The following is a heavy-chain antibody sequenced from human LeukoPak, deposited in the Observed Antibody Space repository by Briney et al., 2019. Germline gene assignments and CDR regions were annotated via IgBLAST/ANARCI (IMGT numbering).Heavy chain of an antibody. V-gene: IGHV3-66*01. CDR3: ARSDGVVLYCGEDCYLDL. CDR1: GFGVSSNY. Sequence: GGSLRLSCEASGFGVSSNYINWVRQAPGKGLEWVSVIYRGEKTYYADSVKGRFNISRDSSKNTVFLQMNSLRAEDTAIYYCARSDGVVLYCGEDCYLDLWGQGTLVTVSS. D-gene: IGHD2-21*02. J-gene: IGHJ4*02. CDR2: IYRGEKT.